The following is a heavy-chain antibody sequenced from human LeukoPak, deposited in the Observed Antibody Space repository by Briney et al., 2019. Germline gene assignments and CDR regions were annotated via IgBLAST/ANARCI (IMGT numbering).Heavy chain of an antibody. CDR3: AKERPTRRYCSGGSCYSRYFDY. CDR2: ITNSGENT. CDR1: GFSFPYG. D-gene: IGHD2-15*01. V-gene: IGHV3-23*01. J-gene: IGHJ4*02. Sequence: GGSLRLSCEASGFSFPYGMSWVRQAPGKGLEWVSGITNSGENTYYADSVKGRFTISRDNSKNTLYLQMNSLRAEDTAVYYCAKERPTRRYCSGGSCYSRYFDYWGQGTLVTVSS.